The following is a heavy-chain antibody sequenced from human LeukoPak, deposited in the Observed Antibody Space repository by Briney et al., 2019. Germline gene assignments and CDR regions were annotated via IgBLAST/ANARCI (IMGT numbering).Heavy chain of an antibody. CDR3: AKDPIFSGSYGVFDY. V-gene: IGHV3-23*01. Sequence: GGSLRLSCAASGNYWMHWVRQVPGKGLEWVSTIIDSGNSIYYADSAEGRFTISRDNSKNTLYLQMNSLRAGDTAVYYCAKDPIFSGSYGVFDYWGLGTLVTVSS. CDR2: IIDSGNSI. CDR1: GNYW. D-gene: IGHD1-26*01. J-gene: IGHJ4*02.